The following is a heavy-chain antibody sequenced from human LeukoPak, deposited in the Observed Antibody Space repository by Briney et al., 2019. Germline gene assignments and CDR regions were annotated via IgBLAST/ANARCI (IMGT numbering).Heavy chain of an antibody. CDR2: INSDGSST. Sequence: QPGGSLRLSCAASGFTFSSHRMHWVRQAPGKGLVWVSRINSDGSSTSYADSVKGRFTISRDNAKNTLYLQMNSLRVEDMAVYYCAKAEMITFGGVIVMPFDYWGQGTLVTVSS. CDR3: AKAEMITFGGVIVMPFDY. D-gene: IGHD3-16*02. V-gene: IGHV3-74*01. CDR1: GFTFSSHR. J-gene: IGHJ4*02.